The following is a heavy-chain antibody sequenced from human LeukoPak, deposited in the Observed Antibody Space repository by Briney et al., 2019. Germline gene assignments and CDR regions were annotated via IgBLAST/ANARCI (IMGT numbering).Heavy chain of an antibody. J-gene: IGHJ6*03. Sequence: ASVKVSCKASGYTFTSYDINWVRQATGQGLEWMGWMNPNSGNTGYAQKFQGRVTMTRNTSISTAYMELSSLRSEDTAVYYCARGNRIAAAGKYYYYYYMDVWGKGTTVTVSS. CDR1: GYTFTSYD. CDR3: ARGNRIAAAGKYYYYYYMDV. D-gene: IGHD6-13*01. V-gene: IGHV1-8*01. CDR2: MNPNSGNT.